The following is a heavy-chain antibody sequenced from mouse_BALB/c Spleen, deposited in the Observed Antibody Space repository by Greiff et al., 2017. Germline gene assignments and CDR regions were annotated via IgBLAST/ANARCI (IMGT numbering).Heavy chain of an antibody. Sequence: EVKLVESGGGLVQPGGSRTLSCAATGFTFSSFGMHWFRQAPEKGLEWVAYISSGSSTIYYADTVQGRFTISRDNPKNTLFLQMTSLRSEDTAMYYCARKSDGNYDAMDYWGQGTSVTVSS. CDR2: ISSGSSTI. J-gene: IGHJ4*01. CDR1: GFTFSSFG. D-gene: IGHD2-1*01. V-gene: IGHV5-17*02. CDR3: ARKSDGNYDAMDY.